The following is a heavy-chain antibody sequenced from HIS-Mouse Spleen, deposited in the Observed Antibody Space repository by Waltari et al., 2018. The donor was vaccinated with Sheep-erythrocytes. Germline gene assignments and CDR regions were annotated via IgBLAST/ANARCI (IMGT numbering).Heavy chain of an antibody. CDR2: ISYDGSNK. V-gene: IGHV3-30-3*01. Sequence: QVQLVESGGGVVQPGRALRLYCASSGFTFSSYAMPWVRQAPGKGLEWVAVISYDGSNKYYADSVKGRFTISRDNSKNTLYLQMNSLRAEDTAVYYCARGAFDIWGQGTMVTVSS. CDR1: GFTFSSYA. J-gene: IGHJ3*02. CDR3: ARGAFDI.